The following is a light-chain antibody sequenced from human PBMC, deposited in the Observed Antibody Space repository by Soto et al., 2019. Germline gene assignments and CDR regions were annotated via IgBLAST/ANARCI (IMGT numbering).Light chain of an antibody. V-gene: IGKV3-20*01. J-gene: IGKJ1*01. CDR3: QQYGSSPRT. CDR2: GAS. CDR1: QSVSSSS. Sequence: EIVLTQSPGTLSLSPGERATLSCRASQSVSSSSLAWYQQKPGQAPRLLIFGASSRATDIPDRFSGSGSGTDFTLTISRLDPEDFAVYYCQQYGSSPRTFGQGTKVEIK.